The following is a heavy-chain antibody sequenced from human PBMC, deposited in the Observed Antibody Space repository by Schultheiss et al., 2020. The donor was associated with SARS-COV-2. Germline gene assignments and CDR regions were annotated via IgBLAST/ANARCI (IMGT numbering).Heavy chain of an antibody. Sequence: GGSLRLSCAASGFTFSSYAMSWVRQAPGKGLEWVAVIWYDGSNKYYADSVKGRFTISRDNAKNSLYLQMDSLRGDDTAVYYCVRDRNLGTYGLDVWGQGATVTVSS. J-gene: IGHJ6*02. V-gene: IGHV3-33*08. CDR2: IWYDGSNK. CDR3: VRDRNLGTYGLDV. D-gene: IGHD7-27*01. CDR1: GFTFSSYA.